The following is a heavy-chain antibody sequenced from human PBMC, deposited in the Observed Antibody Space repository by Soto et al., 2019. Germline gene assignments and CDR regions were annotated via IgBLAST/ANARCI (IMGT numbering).Heavy chain of an antibody. CDR2: IGGGGGGGT. Sequence: EVQLLESGGGLVQPGGSPRLSCAASGFTFSSYAMNWVRQAPGKGLEWVSTIGGGGGGGTYYADSVKGRFTISRDNSKNTLYLQMNSLRAEDTAIDYCARGWFGIAYWGQGTLVTVSS. D-gene: IGHD3-10*01. J-gene: IGHJ4*02. CDR3: ARGWFGIAY. CDR1: GFTFSSYA. V-gene: IGHV3-23*01.